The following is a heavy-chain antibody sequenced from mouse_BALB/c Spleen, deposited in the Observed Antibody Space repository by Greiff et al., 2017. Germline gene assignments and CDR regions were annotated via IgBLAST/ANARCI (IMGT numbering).Heavy chain of an antibody. J-gene: IGHJ4*01. CDR3: ARAFTTVYAMDY. CDR1: GFTFSDYY. D-gene: IGHD1-1*01. Sequence: VQLQQSGGGLVKPGGSLKLSCAASGFTFSDYYMYWVRQTPEKRLEWVATISDGGSYTYYPDSVKGRFTISRDNAKNNLYLQMSSLKSEDTAMYYCARAFTTVYAMDYWGQGTSVTVSS. V-gene: IGHV5-4*02. CDR2: ISDGGSYT.